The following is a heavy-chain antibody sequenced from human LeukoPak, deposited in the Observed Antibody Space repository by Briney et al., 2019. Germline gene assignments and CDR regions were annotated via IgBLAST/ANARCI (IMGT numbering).Heavy chain of an antibody. J-gene: IGHJ6*03. CDR3: ARESSGTYYNPLGYMDV. CDR1: GGSLSLYY. V-gene: IGHV4-4*07. D-gene: IGHD3-10*01. Sequence: NPSETLSLTCTVSGGSLSLYYWNWIRQPAGKGLEWIGRIFTSGITNHNPSLKSRVTMSVDTSKSQFSLNLSSVIAADTAVYYCARESSGTYYNPLGYMDVWGKGTTVTVSS. CDR2: IFTSGIT.